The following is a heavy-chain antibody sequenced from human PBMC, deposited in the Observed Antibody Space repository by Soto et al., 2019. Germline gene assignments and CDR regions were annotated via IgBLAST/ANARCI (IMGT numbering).Heavy chain of an antibody. Sequence: QVQLVQSGVEVEKPGASVKVSCKASGYTFTSYGVTWVRQAPGQGLEWMGWISAYNGNTNYAQKFQGRVTMTTDTSTSTADMELRSLRSDDTAVYYCARDVPTVTTGGPDYWGQGTLVTVSS. CDR2: ISAYNGNT. CDR3: ARDVPTVTTGGPDY. CDR1: GYTFTSYG. D-gene: IGHD4-17*01. V-gene: IGHV1-18*01. J-gene: IGHJ4*02.